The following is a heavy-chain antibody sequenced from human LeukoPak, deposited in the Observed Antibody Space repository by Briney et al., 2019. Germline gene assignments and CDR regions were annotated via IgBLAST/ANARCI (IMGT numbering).Heavy chain of an antibody. V-gene: IGHV3-23*01. CDR2: ISGSGGST. J-gene: IGHJ4*02. CDR1: GFTFSSYA. Sequence: GGSLRLSCAASGFTFSSYAMSWVRQAPGKGREWVSAISGSGGSTYYADSVKGRFTISRDNSKNTLYLQMNSLRAEDTAVYYCAKQSSHFSDYDYVWGSYRPVGDFDYWGQGTLVTVSS. D-gene: IGHD3-16*02. CDR3: AKQSSHFSDYDYVWGSYRPVGDFDY.